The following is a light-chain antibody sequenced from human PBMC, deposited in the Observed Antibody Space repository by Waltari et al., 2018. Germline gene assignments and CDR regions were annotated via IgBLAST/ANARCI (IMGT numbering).Light chain of an antibody. V-gene: IGLV2-11*01. CDR3: CSRAGTYTWL. J-gene: IGLJ2*01. Sequence: QSALSQPLSVPGSPGQSVTISCTGTSTDVGGYYYVSWFQQFPGKAPNLIIYDVTRRHSGVPDRFSGSKSGNTASLTISGLQVEDEATYYCCSRAGTYTWLFGGGTKVTVL. CDR1: STDVGGYYY. CDR2: DVT.